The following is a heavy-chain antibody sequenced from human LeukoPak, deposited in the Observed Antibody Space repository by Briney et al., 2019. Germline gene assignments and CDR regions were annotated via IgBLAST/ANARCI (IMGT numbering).Heavy chain of an antibody. CDR2: ISAYNGNT. CDR1: GYTFTSYG. V-gene: IGHV1-18*01. Sequence: GASVKVSCKASGYTFTSYGISWVRQAPGQGLEWMGWISAYNGNTNYAQKLQGRVTMTTDTSTSTAYMELRSLRSDDTAVYYCARSGPPQDIVGATWGGEYYFDYWGQGTLVTVSS. D-gene: IGHD1-26*01. J-gene: IGHJ4*02. CDR3: ARSGPPQDIVGATWGGEYYFDY.